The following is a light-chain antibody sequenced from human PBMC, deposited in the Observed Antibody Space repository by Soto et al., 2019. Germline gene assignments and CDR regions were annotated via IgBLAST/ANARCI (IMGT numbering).Light chain of an antibody. CDR1: SSNIGSNT. J-gene: IGLJ1*01. V-gene: IGLV1-44*01. CDR2: SNN. CDR3: SSYAGSSNV. Sequence: QSVLTQPPSASGTPGQRVTISCSGSSSNIGSNTVNWYQQLPGTAPKHLIFSNNQRPSGVPDRFSGSKFGTSASLAISGLQPEDEADYYCSSYAGSSNVFGTGTKVTVL.